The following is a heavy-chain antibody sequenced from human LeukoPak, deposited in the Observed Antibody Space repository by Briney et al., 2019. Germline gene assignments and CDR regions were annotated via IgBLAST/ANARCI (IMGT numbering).Heavy chain of an antibody. Sequence: SETLSLTCTVSGGSISSYYGSWIRQPAGKGLEWIGRIYTSGSTNYNPSLKSRVTMSVDTSKNQFSLKLSSVTAADTAVYYCARDHPANWYFDLWGRGTLVTVSS. D-gene: IGHD2-2*01. CDR3: ARDHPANWYFDL. J-gene: IGHJ2*01. V-gene: IGHV4-4*07. CDR1: GGSISSYY. CDR2: IYTSGST.